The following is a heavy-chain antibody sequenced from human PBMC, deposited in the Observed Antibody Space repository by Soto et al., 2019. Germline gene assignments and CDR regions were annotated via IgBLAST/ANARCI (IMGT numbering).Heavy chain of an antibody. Sequence: SVKVSCKASGGTFSSYAISWVRQAPGQGLEWMGGTIPIFGTANYAQKFQGRLTLTADKSTSTAYMELSSLRSEDTAVYYCARSSPNDSSGYYPVGYYYGMDVWGQGTTVTVSS. D-gene: IGHD3-22*01. CDR3: ARSSPNDSSGYYPVGYYYGMDV. V-gene: IGHV1-69*06. J-gene: IGHJ6*02. CDR1: GGTFSSYA. CDR2: TIPIFGTA.